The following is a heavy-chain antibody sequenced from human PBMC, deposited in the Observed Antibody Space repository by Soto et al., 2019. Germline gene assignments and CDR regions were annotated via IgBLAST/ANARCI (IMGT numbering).Heavy chain of an antibody. CDR2: IWYDGSNK. D-gene: IGHD3-10*01. J-gene: IGHJ6*02. V-gene: IGHV3-33*01. CDR3: ARDRGTMVRGVIIFYKGDNYGMDV. Sequence: PGGSLRVSCAASGFTFSSYGIHWVRQAPGKGLEWVGIIWYDGSNKYYADSVKGRFTISRDNAKNSLYLQMNSLRAEDTALYYCARDRGTMVRGVIIFYKGDNYGMDVWGQGTTVTVSS. CDR1: GFTFSSYG.